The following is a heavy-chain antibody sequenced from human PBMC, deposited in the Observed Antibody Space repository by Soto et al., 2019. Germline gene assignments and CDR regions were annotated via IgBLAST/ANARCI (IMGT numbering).Heavy chain of an antibody. CDR1: GFTFRSYW. Sequence: PGGSLRLSCAASGFTFRSYWMHWVRQAPGKGLVWVSRINSDGSSTSYADSVKGRFTISRDNAKNTLYLQMNSLRAEDTAVYYCARDQRSLQRIKILGTMDVWGQGTTVTVSS. CDR3: ARDQRSLQRIKILGTMDV. J-gene: IGHJ6*02. V-gene: IGHV3-74*01. CDR2: INSDGSST. D-gene: IGHD3-3*01.